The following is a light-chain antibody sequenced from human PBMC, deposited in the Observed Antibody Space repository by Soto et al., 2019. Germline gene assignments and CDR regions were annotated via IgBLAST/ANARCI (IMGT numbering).Light chain of an antibody. Sequence: QSVLTQPSSVSGSPGQSITISCTGTSSDVGSYNLVSWYQQHPGKAPKLMIYEVSKRPSGVSNRFSGSKSGNTASLTISGIQAEDEADYYCCSYAGSSTYVFGTGTKLTV. CDR3: CSYAGSSTYV. V-gene: IGLV2-23*02. CDR2: EVS. CDR1: SSDVGSYNL. J-gene: IGLJ1*01.